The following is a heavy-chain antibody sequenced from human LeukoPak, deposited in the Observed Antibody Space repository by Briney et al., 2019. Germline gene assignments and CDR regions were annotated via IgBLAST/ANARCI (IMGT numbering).Heavy chain of an antibody. CDR3: ARDAHRGYFDC. CDR2: INHSGST. Sequence: SETLSLTCAVYGGSFSGYYWSWIRQPPGKGLEWIGEINHSGSTNYNPSLKSRLTISVDTSTNQFSLRLSSVTAADPAVYYCARDAHRGYFDCWGQGTLVTVSS. CDR1: GGSFSGYY. D-gene: IGHD3-16*01. V-gene: IGHV4-34*01. J-gene: IGHJ4*02.